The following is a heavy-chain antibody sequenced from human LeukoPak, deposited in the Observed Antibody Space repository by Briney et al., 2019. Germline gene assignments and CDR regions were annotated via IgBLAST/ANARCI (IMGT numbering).Heavy chain of an antibody. D-gene: IGHD3-22*01. CDR2: IYTSGST. V-gene: IGHV4-61*02. J-gene: IGHJ3*02. Sequence: SETLSLTCTVSGGSISSGSYYWSWIRQPAGKGLEWIGRIYTSGSTNYNPSLKSRDTISVATSKNQFSLKLSSVTAADTAVYYCARDLGFYYDSSGYYHHDAFDIWGQGTMVTVSS. CDR1: GGSISSGSYY. CDR3: ARDLGFYYDSSGYYHHDAFDI.